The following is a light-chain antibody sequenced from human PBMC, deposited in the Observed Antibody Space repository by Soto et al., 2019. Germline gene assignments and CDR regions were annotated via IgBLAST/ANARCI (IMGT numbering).Light chain of an antibody. Sequence: QSALTQPPSASGSPGQSVTISCSGTSSDVGGYDYVSWYQQHPGKAPKLVIYEVSKRPSGVPDRFSGSKSGNTASLTVSGLQAEDEADYYCSSYAGSNNSVFGTGTK. J-gene: IGLJ1*01. CDR1: SSDVGGYDY. V-gene: IGLV2-8*01. CDR2: EVS. CDR3: SSYAGSNNSV.